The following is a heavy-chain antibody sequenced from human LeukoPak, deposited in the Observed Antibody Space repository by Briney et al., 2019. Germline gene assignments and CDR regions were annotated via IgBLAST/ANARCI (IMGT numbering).Heavy chain of an antibody. V-gene: IGHV3-30-3*01. CDR2: ISYDGSNK. D-gene: IGHD5-12*01. J-gene: IGHJ4*02. Sequence: GGSLRLSCAASGFTFSSYAMHWVRQAPGKGLEWVAVISYDGSNKYYADSVKGRFTISRDNSKNTLYLQMNSLRAEDTAVYYCAREWRTFDYWGQGTLVTVSS. CDR3: AREWRTFDY. CDR1: GFTFSSYA.